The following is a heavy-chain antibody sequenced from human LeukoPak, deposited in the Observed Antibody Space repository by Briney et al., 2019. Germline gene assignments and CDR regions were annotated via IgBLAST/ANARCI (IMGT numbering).Heavy chain of an antibody. CDR3: ARTFTVNDNWFDP. V-gene: IGHV3-30-3*01. Sequence: GGSLRLSCAASGFTFSSYAMHWVRQAPGKGLEWVAVISYDGSNKYYADSVKGRFTISRDSSKNTLYLQMNSLRAEDTAVYYCARTFTVNDNWFDPWGRGTLVTVSS. CDR2: ISYDGSNK. D-gene: IGHD4-17*01. J-gene: IGHJ5*02. CDR1: GFTFSSYA.